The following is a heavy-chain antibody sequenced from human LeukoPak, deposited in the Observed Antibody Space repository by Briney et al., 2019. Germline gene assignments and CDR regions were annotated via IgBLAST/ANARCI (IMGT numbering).Heavy chain of an antibody. CDR1: GLTFSSYA. CDR3: AKRVRLEWLPQPLDY. J-gene: IGHJ4*02. CDR2: ISGSGGST. V-gene: IGHV3-23*01. Sequence: GGSLRLSCAASGLTFSSYAMSWVRQAPGKGLEWVSAISGSGGSTYYADSVKGRFTISRDNSKNTLYLQMNSLRAEDTAVYYCAKRVRLEWLPQPLDYWGQGTLVTVSS. D-gene: IGHD3-3*01.